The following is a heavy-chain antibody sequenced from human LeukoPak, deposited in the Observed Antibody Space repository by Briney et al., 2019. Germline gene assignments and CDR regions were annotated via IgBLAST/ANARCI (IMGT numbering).Heavy chain of an antibody. Sequence: PGGSLRLSCAASGFTFSSYEMNWVRQAPGKGLEWVPYISSSGSTIYYADSVKGRFTISRDNAKNSLYLQMNSLRAEDTAVYYCARVGQLWFDYPFDYWGQGTLVTVSS. J-gene: IGHJ4*02. D-gene: IGHD5-18*01. CDR1: GFTFSSYE. CDR2: ISSSGSTI. CDR3: ARVGQLWFDYPFDY. V-gene: IGHV3-48*03.